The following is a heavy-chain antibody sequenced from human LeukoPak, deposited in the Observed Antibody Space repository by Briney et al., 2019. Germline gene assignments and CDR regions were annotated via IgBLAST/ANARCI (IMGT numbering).Heavy chain of an antibody. J-gene: IGHJ5*02. V-gene: IGHV4-31*03. CDR1: GDSISSGGYH. D-gene: IGHD3-10*01. Sequence: SETLSLTCTVSGDSISSGGYHWRWLRQHPGMGLEWIGYIHHSGSAYYNPSLKSRVTILVDTSKNQFSLKLSSVTAADTATYYCARAGGGRFDPWGQGNLVIVSS. CDR2: IHHSGSA. CDR3: ARAGGGRFDP.